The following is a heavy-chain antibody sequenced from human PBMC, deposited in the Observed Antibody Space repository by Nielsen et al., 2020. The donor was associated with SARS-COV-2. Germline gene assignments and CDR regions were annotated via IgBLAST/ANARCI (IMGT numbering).Heavy chain of an antibody. Sequence: ASVKVSCKASGYTFTGYYMHWVRQAPGQGLEWMGRINPNSGGTNYAQKFQGRVTMTRDTSISTAYMELSRLRSDDTAVYYCAREGVLSSSFFDYWGQGTLVTVSS. D-gene: IGHD6-6*01. CDR2: INPNSGGT. CDR1: GYTFTGYY. J-gene: IGHJ4*02. V-gene: IGHV1-2*06. CDR3: AREGVLSSSFFDY.